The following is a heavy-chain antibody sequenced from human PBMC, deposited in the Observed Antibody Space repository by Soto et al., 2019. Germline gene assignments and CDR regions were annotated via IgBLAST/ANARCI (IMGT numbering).Heavy chain of an antibody. CDR2: IGAGDDTT. Sequence: EVQLMESGGGVARPGGSLRLSCATSGFTFSSNSMNWVRQVPGKRLEWVSRIGAGDDTTYYTDSVEGRFTISRDDSKGALYLQMNSVKVEDTAIYFCVMRAGDYWGQGTLVTVSS. J-gene: IGHJ4*02. V-gene: IGHV3-23*01. D-gene: IGHD3-16*01. CDR3: VMRAGDY. CDR1: GFTFSSNS.